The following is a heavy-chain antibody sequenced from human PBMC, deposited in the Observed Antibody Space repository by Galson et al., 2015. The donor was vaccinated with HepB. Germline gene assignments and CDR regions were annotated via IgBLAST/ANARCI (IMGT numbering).Heavy chain of an antibody. D-gene: IGHD6-19*01. CDR1: GGTFSSYT. CDR3: AREAVADNYYYYGMDV. CDR2: IIPILGIA. J-gene: IGHJ6*02. V-gene: IGHV1-69*04. Sequence: SAKVSCKASGGTFSSYTISRVRQTPGQGLEWMGRIIPILGIANYAQKFQGRVTITADKSTSTAYMELSSLRSEDTAVYYCAREAVADNYYYYGMDVWGQGTTVTVSS.